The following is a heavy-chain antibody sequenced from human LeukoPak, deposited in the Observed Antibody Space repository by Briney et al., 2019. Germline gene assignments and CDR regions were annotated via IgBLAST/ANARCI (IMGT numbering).Heavy chain of an antibody. D-gene: IGHD3-10*01. CDR3: AREGNTMVRGAQRMKYNWFDP. Sequence: ASVKVSCKTSGYTFIGHYIHWVRQAPGQGLEWMGWINPNNDGTKYAQKFQGRVTMTRDTSISTAYMDLSRLRYDDTAVFYCAREGNTMVRGAQRMKYNWFDPWGQGTLVTVSS. CDR1: GYTFIGHY. CDR2: INPNNDGT. V-gene: IGHV1-2*02. J-gene: IGHJ5*02.